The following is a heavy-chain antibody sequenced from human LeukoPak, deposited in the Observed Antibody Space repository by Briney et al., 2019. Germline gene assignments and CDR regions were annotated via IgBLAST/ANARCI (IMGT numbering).Heavy chain of an antibody. CDR1: GYTFTGYY. D-gene: IGHD1-26*01. CDR3: ARGHVGKQP. Sequence: ASVKVSCKASGYTFTGYYIHWVRQAPGQGLEWMGWINPDRGGTKYAQTFQGRVTMTRDTSISTAYMELSRLTSDDTAVYYCARGHVGKQPWGQGTLVTVSS. CDR2: INPDRGGT. J-gene: IGHJ5*02. V-gene: IGHV1-2*02.